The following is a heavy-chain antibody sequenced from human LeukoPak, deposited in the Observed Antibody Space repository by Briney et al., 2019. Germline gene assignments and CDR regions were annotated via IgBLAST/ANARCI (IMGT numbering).Heavy chain of an antibody. CDR3: AKEYRSSTSCYSYYFDY. V-gene: IGHV3-30*02. CDR1: GFTFSSYG. J-gene: IGHJ4*02. CDR2: IRYDGSNK. D-gene: IGHD2-2*01. Sequence: PGGSLRLSCAASGFTFSSYGMHWVRQAPGKGLEWVAFIRYDGSNKYYADSVKGRFTISRDNSKNTLYLQMNSLRAEDTAVYYCAKEYRSSTSCYSYYFDYWGQGTLVTVSS.